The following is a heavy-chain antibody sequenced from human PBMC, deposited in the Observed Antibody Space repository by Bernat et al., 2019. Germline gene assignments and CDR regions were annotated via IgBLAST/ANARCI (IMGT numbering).Heavy chain of an antibody. V-gene: IGHV1-3*01. Sequence: QVQLVQSGAEVKKPGASVKVSCKASGYTFTSYAMHWVRQAPGQMLEWMGWINAGNGNTKYSQKFQGRVTITRDTSASTAYMELSSLRSEDTAVYYCARDYYDILTGYPKYNWFDPWGQGTLVTVSS. D-gene: IGHD3-9*01. CDR2: INAGNGNT. J-gene: IGHJ5*02. CDR3: ARDYYDILTGYPKYNWFDP. CDR1: GYTFTSYA.